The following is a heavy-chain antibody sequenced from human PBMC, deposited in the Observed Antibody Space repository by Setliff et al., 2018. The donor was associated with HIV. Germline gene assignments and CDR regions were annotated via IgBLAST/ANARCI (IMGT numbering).Heavy chain of an antibody. CDR3: ARGRDDYNYDPFDI. CDR2: IYHSGST. Sequence: SETLSLTCAVSGGSISSGGYSWSWIRQPPGKGLEWIGYIYHSGSTYYNPSLKSRVTISVDRSKNQFSLKLSSVTAADTAVYYCARGRDDYNYDPFDIWGQGTLVTVSS. CDR1: GGSISSGGYS. J-gene: IGHJ4*02. D-gene: IGHD4-4*01. V-gene: IGHV4-30-2*01.